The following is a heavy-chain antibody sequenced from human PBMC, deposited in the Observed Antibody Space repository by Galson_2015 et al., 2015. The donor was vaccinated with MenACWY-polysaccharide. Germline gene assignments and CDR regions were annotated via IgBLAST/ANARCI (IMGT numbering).Heavy chain of an antibody. V-gene: IGHV3-9*01. J-gene: IGHJ4*02. CDR1: GFTFDDYA. CDR2: ISWNSGSI. CDR3: AKDLHSSGFDY. Sequence: SLRLSCAASGFTFDDYAMHWVRQAPGKGLGWVSGISWNSGSIGYADSVKGRFTISRDNAKNSLYLQMNSLRAEDTALYYCAKDLHSSGFDYWGQGTLVTVSS. D-gene: IGHD6-19*01.